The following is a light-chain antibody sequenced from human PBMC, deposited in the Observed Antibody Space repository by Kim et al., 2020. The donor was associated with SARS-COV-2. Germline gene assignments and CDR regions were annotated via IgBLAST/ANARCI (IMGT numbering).Light chain of an antibody. CDR1: SLRSYY. J-gene: IGLJ2*01. V-gene: IGLV3-19*01. Sequence: SELTQDPAVSVALGQTVRITCQGDSLRSYYATWYQQKSGQAPVLVFYGKNNRPSGIPDRFSGSSSGNTASLTITVAQAADEADYYCKSRDSRGKVVFGGGTKVTVL. CDR2: GKN. CDR3: KSRDSRGKVV.